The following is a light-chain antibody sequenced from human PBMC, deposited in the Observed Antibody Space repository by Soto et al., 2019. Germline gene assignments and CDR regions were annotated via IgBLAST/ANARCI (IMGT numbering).Light chain of an antibody. J-gene: IGKJ2*01. CDR1: QNVTSSY. CDR2: GAS. CDR3: QQYGSSLFA. V-gene: IGKV3-20*01. Sequence: EIVLTQSPGTLSLSPGERATLSCRASQNVTSSYLAWYQQKVGQAPRLLIYGASTRATGIPDRFSGSGSGTDFTLTISRLEPEDFAVYFCQQYGSSLFAFGQGTKLEIK.